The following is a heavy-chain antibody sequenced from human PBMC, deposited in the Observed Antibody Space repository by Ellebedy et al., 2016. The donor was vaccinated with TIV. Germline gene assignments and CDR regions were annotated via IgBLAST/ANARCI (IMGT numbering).Heavy chain of an antibody. CDR2: ISVSSDTT. D-gene: IGHD3-16*01. J-gene: IGHJ4*02. CDR3: AKSDGGESFDY. V-gene: IGHV3-23*01. Sequence: GGSLRLSXAASGFTFDSYAMTWVRQTPGKGLEWVSAISVSSDTTYYTDSVKGRFTISRDDSKNTLYLRMNSLRAEDTAVYYCAKSDGGESFDYWGQGTLVTVSS. CDR1: GFTFDSYA.